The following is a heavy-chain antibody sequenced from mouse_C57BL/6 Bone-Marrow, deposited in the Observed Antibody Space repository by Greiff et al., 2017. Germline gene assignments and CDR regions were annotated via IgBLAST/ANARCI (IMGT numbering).Heavy chain of an antibody. J-gene: IGHJ3*01. CDR3: TRDYGNYTAY. CDR2: ISSGGDYI. V-gene: IGHV5-9-1*02. Sequence: EVKVVESGEGLVKPGGSLKLSCAASGFTFSSYAMSWVRQTPEKRLEWVAYISSGGDYIYYADTVKGRFTISRDNARNTLYLQMSSLKSEDTAMYYCTRDYGNYTAYWGQGTLVTVSA. CDR1: GFTFSSYA. D-gene: IGHD2-1*01.